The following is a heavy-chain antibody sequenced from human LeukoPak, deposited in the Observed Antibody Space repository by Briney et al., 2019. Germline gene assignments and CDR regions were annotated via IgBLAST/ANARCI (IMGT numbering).Heavy chain of an antibody. CDR1: GFTFSTYW. Sequence: PGGSLRLSCAASGFTFSTYWMHWVRQAPGKGLVWVARIKGDGSSTIYADSVKGRFTISRDNSKNTLYLQMNSLRAEDTAVYYFGSSLGGDYGTGMDLWRQKTTVSAS. CDR3: GSSLGGDYGTGMDL. V-gene: IGHV3-74*01. CDR2: IKGDGSST. J-gene: IGHJ6*01. D-gene: IGHD3-16*01.